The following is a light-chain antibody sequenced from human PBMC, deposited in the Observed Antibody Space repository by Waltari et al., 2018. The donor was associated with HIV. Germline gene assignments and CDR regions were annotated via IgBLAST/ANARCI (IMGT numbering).Light chain of an antibody. V-gene: IGKV3-15*01. CDR1: QSVSTS. Sequence: EVVMAQYPATLSVSPAERAILSCRARQSVSTSLAWYQQKPGQAPRLLIFGTSTRATGVSARFSGSGSGTYFSLTISSLQSEDLAVYYWQQHKNGWTFGQGTKVDIK. CDR2: GTS. J-gene: IGKJ1*01. CDR3: QQHKNGWT.